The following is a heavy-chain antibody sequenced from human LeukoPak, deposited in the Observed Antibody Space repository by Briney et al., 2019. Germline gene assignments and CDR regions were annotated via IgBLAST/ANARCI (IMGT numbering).Heavy chain of an antibody. CDR1: GGSISTYY. D-gene: IGHD4-17*01. CDR3: ARTPATTWTNHFDY. Sequence: PSETLSLTCTVSGGSISTYYWNWIRQSPGKGLEWIGYTYYSGSTNYNPSLKSRVTISVDTSKNESSLKLSSVTAADTAVYYCARTPATTWTNHFDYWGQGTLVTVSS. J-gene: IGHJ4*02. CDR2: TYYSGST. V-gene: IGHV4-59*01.